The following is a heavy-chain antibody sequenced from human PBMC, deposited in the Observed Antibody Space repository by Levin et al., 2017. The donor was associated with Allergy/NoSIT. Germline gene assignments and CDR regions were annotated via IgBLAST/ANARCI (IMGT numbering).Heavy chain of an antibody. D-gene: IGHD1-1*01. J-gene: IGHJ4*02. CDR1: GGSISSSSYY. CDR2: IYYSGST. V-gene: IGHV4-39*01. CDR3: ASGKGKLERIDY. Sequence: SETLSLTCTVSGGSISSSSYYWGWIRQPPGKGLEWIGSIYYSGSTYYNPSLKSRVTISVDTSKNQFSLKLSSVTAADTAVYYCASGKGKLERIDYWGQGTLVTVSS.